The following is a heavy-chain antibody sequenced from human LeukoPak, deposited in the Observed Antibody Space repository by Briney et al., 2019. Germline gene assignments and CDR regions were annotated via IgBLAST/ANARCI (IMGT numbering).Heavy chain of an antibody. CDR3: AREGLVGAYDY. CDR1: GFTFSSYA. Sequence: PGGSLRLSCAASGFTFSSYAMHWVRQAPGKGLEWVAVISYDGSNKYYADSVKGRFTISRDNSKNTLYLQMNSLRAEDTAVYYCAREGLVGAYDYWGQGALVTVSS. V-gene: IGHV3-30*01. J-gene: IGHJ4*02. D-gene: IGHD1-26*01. CDR2: ISYDGSNK.